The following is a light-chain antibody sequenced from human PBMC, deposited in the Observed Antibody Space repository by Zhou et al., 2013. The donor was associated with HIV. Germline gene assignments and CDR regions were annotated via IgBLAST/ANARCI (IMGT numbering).Light chain of an antibody. Sequence: DIQMTQSPSTLSASVGDRVTITCRASQSISSWLAWYQQKSGKAPKLLIYKASSLESGVPSRFSGSGSGTEFTLTISSLQPDDFATYYCQQYKGTFGQGTKVEIK. CDR1: QSISSW. V-gene: IGKV1-5*03. CDR3: QQYKGT. J-gene: IGKJ1*01. CDR2: KAS.